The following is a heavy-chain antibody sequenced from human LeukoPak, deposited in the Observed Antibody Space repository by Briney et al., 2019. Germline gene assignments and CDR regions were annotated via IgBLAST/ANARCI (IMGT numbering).Heavy chain of an antibody. V-gene: IGHV3-21*01. CDR1: GFTFSSYS. Sequence: PGGSLRLSRAASGFTFSSYSMNWVRQAPGKGLEWVSSISSSSSYIYYADSVKGRFTISRDNAKNSLYLQMNSLRAEDTAVYYCARKSHGDFDFRSGYRPDYWGQGTLVTVSS. J-gene: IGHJ4*02. CDR3: ARKSHGDFDFRSGYRPDY. CDR2: ISSSSSYI. D-gene: IGHD3-3*01.